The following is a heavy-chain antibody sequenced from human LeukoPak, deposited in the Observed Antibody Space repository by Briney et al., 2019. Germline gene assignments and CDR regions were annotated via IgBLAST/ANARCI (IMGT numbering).Heavy chain of an antibody. Sequence: PGGSLRLSCAASGCTFSNYRMTWVRQAPGKGLEWVAHINQDGSEEHYMDSVKARFTISRDNAKNSLSLQMNSLRAEDTAVYYCVRDGGVSGYDLLDYWGQGTLVTVSS. V-gene: IGHV3-7*01. J-gene: IGHJ4*02. CDR2: INQDGSEE. D-gene: IGHD5-12*01. CDR1: GCTFSNYR. CDR3: VRDGGVSGYDLLDY.